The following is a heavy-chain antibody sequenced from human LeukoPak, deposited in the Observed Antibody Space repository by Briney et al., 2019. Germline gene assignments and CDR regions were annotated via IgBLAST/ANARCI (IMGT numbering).Heavy chain of an antibody. V-gene: IGHV3-74*01. CDR2: INSDGSST. Sequence: GGSLRLPCAASGFTFSIYWMDWVRPAPGKGLVGVSRINSDGSSTIYADSEKGRFTIPRDNAQNTLYLQMNSLRAADTAVYYCAGGISVAYSFDYWGQGALVTVSS. D-gene: IGHD6-19*01. CDR3: AGGISVAYSFDY. CDR1: GFTFSIYW. J-gene: IGHJ4*02.